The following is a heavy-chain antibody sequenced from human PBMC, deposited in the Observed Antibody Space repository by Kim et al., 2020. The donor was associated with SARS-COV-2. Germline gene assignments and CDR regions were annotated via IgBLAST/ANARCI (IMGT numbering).Heavy chain of an antibody. J-gene: IGHJ4*02. CDR2: INHSGST. CDR1: GGSFSGYY. D-gene: IGHD6-19*01. Sequence: SETLSLTCAVYGGSFSGYYWSWIRQPPGKGLEWIGEINHSGSTNYNPSLKSRVTISVDTSKNQFSLKLSSVTAADTAVYYCARGLPRYSSGWYGNADYWGQGTLVTVSS. V-gene: IGHV4-34*01. CDR3: ARGLPRYSSGWYGNADY.